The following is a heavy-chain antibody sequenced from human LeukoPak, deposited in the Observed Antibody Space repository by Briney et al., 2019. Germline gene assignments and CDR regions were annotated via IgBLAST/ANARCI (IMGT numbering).Heavy chain of an antibody. CDR2: INHSGST. CDR3: AVNGYSSGWFTKNYFDY. V-gene: IGHV4-34*01. D-gene: IGHD6-19*01. Sequence: PSDTLSLTCAVYGGPFSGYYWSWIPQPPAKALEWIGEINHSGSTNYNPYLKSRVTISVDTSKNQFSLKLSSVTAADTAVYYSAVNGYSSGWFTKNYFDYWGQGTLVTVSS. CDR1: GGPFSGYY. J-gene: IGHJ4*02.